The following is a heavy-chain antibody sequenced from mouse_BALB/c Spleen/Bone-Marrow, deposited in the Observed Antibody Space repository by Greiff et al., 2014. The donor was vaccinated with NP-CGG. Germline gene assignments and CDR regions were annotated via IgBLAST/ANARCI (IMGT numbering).Heavy chain of an antibody. CDR3: PRDRGDY. J-gene: IGHJ4*01. V-gene: IGHV5-9-4*01. Sequence: VQLQQSGGGLVKPGGSLKLSCAASGFIFSYYAMSWVRQSPEKRLEWVAEISSGGSYTYYPDTVTGRFTISRDNAKNTLYLEMSSLRSEDTAMYYCPRDRGDYWGQGTSVTVSS. CDR2: ISSGGSYT. CDR1: GFIFSYYA. D-gene: IGHD3-1*01.